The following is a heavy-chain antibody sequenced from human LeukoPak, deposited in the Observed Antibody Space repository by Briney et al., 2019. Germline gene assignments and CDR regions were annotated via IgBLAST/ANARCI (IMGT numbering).Heavy chain of an antibody. V-gene: IGHV4-59*08. J-gene: IGHJ4*02. CDR2: IYYTGST. CDR1: GGSISSYY. CDR3: ARLCSSTSCPFDY. D-gene: IGHD2-2*01. Sequence: SETLSLTCTVSGGSISSYYWSWIRQPPGKGLEWIGYIYYTGSTYYNPSLKSRVTISVDTSKNQFSLILNSVTAADTAVYYCARLCSSTSCPFDYWGQGTLVTVSS.